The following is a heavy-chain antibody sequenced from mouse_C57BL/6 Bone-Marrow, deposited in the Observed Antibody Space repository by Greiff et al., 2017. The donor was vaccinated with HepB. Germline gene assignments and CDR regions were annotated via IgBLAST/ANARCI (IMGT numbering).Heavy chain of an antibody. CDR1: GYTFTSYD. Sequence: VQLQQSGPELVKPGASVKLSCKASGYTFTSYDINWVKQRPGQGLEWIGWIYPRDGSTKYNEKFKGKATLTVDTSSSTAYMELHSLTSEHSAVYFCARSMYYYGSTYWYFDVWGTGTTVTVSS. V-gene: IGHV1-85*01. J-gene: IGHJ1*03. CDR2: IYPRDGST. D-gene: IGHD1-1*01. CDR3: ARSMYYYGSTYWYFDV.